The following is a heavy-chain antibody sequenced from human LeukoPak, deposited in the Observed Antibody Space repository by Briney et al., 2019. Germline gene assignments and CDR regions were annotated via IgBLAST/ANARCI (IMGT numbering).Heavy chain of an antibody. CDR2: IIPIFGTA. CDR3: ARVETVVVMGDGYFDY. V-gene: IGHV1-69*05. D-gene: IGHD3-22*01. J-gene: IGHJ4*02. CDR1: GGTFSSYA. Sequence: SVKVSCKASGGTFSSYAISWVRQAPGQGFEWMGGIIPIFGTANYAQKFQGRVTITTDESTSTAYMELSSLRSEDRAVYYCARVETVVVMGDGYFDYWGQGTLVTVSS.